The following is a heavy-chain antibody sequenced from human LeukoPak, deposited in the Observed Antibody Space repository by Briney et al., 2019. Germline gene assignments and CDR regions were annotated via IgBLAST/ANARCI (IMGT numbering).Heavy chain of an antibody. V-gene: IGHV4-34*01. J-gene: IGHJ6*04. CDR2: INHSGST. D-gene: IGHD3-16*01. CDR3: ARSPRGIYYYYYGMDV. CDR1: GGSFSGYY. Sequence: SETLSLTCAVYGGSFSGYYWSWIRQPPGKGLEWIGEINHSGSTNYNPSLKSRVTISVDTSKNQFSLNLSSVTAADTAAYYCARSPRGIYYYYYGMDVWGKGTTVTVSS.